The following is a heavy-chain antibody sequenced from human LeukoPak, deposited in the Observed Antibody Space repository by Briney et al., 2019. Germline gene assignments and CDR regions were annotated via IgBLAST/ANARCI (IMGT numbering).Heavy chain of an antibody. Sequence: GGSLRLSCAASGFTFSRSWMTWVRQAPGKGLECVANIKQDGSEKHYVDSVKGRFTISRDNGKNSLYLQMNSLRAEDTAVYYCARDEVGYFDYWGQGTLVTVPS. J-gene: IGHJ4*02. CDR3: ARDEVGYFDY. CDR2: IKQDGSEK. V-gene: IGHV3-7*01. CDR1: GFTFSRSW.